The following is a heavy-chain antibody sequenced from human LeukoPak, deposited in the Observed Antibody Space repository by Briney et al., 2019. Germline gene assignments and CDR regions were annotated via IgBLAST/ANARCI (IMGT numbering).Heavy chain of an antibody. J-gene: IGHJ6*02. CDR2: ISYDGSNK. CDR1: GFTFSSYA. D-gene: IGHD2-2*01. Sequence: GGSLRLSCAASGFTFSSYAMHWVRQAPGKGLEWVAVISYDGSNKYYADSVKGRFTISRDNSKNTLYLQMNSLRAEDTAVYYCARDIVVVPAAIFSYFLPLSFNGMDVWGQGTTVTVSS. CDR3: ARDIVVVPAAIFSYFLPLSFNGMDV. V-gene: IGHV3-30-3*01.